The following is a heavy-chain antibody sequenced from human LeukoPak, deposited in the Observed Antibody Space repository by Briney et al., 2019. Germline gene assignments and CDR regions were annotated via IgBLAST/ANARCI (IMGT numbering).Heavy chain of an antibody. Sequence: ASVKVSCKASGYTFTGYYIHWVRQAPGQGLEWMAWINPNSGATNYAQKFQGRVTMTRDTSISTAYMELSRLTSDDTAVYFCARGRFSEWDNWFDPWGQGTLVTVSS. J-gene: IGHJ5*02. D-gene: IGHD1-26*01. V-gene: IGHV1-2*02. CDR3: ARGRFSEWDNWFDP. CDR1: GYTFTGYY. CDR2: INPNSGAT.